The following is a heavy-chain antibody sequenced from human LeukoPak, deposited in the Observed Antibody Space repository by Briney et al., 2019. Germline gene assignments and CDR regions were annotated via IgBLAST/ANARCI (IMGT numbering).Heavy chain of an antibody. V-gene: IGHV3-30*01. CDR3: ARDYDTDAFDI. D-gene: IGHD5-12*01. J-gene: IGHJ3*02. CDR2: ISYDGSNK. CDR1: GFTFSSYA. Sequence: GRSLRLSCAASGFTFSSYAMHWVRQAPGKGLEWVAVISYDGSNKYYADSVKGRFTISRDNSKSTLYPQMNSLRAEDTAVYYCARDYDTDAFDIWGQGTMVTVSS.